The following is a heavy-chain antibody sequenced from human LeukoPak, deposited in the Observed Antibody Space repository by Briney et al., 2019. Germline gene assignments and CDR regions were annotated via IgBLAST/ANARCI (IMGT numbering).Heavy chain of an antibody. CDR1: GYTFTSYD. D-gene: IGHD5-24*01. CDR3: AIRDGFN. J-gene: IGHJ4*02. Sequence: ASWRSSCKASGYTFTSYDINWVRHATGQRLEWMGWMNPNSGNTGYAQKFQGRVTMTRNTSISTAYMELSSLRSEDTAVYYCAIRDGFNWGQGTLVTVSS. CDR2: MNPNSGNT. V-gene: IGHV1-8*01.